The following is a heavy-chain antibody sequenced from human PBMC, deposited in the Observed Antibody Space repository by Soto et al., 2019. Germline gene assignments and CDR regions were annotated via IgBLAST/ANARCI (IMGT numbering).Heavy chain of an antibody. J-gene: IGHJ6*02. D-gene: IGHD2-15*01. CDR3: AKERGPSCCYGLCV. CDR1: GFTFSSYG. V-gene: IGHV3-30*18. CDR2: ISNDGSNE. Sequence: QVQLVESGGGVVQPGRSLRLSCAASGFTFSSYGIHWVRQAPGKGLEWVAVISNDGSNEYYADSVKGRFTISRNNSKNKLYLQVNSLRAEDTVVYDCAKERGPSCCYGLCVWGQGTTVSLSS.